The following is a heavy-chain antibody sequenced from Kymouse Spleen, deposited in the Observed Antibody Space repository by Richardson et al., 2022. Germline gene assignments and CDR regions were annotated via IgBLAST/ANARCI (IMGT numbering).Heavy chain of an antibody. V-gene: IGHV3-73*02. CDR1: GFTFSGSA. CDR3: TRWYSSGFDY. CDR2: IRSKANSYAT. D-gene: IGHD6-19*01. Sequence: EVQLVESGGGLVQPGGSLKLSCAASGFTFSGSAMHWVRQASGKGLEWVGRIRSKANSYATAYAASVKGRFTISRDDSKNTAYLQMNSLKTEDTAVYYCTRWYSSGFDYWGQGTLVTVSS. J-gene: IGHJ4*02.